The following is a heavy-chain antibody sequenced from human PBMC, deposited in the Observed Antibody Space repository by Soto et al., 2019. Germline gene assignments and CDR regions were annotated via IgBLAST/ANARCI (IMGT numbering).Heavy chain of an antibody. V-gene: IGHV1-69*06. CDR3: ARVLGSGYYTYYYGMDV. J-gene: IGHJ6*02. D-gene: IGHD3-3*01. CDR1: GGTFSSYA. CDR2: IIPIFGTA. Sequence: EASVKVSWKASGGTFSSYAISWVRQAPGQGLEWMGGIIPIFGTANYAQKFQGRVTITADKSTSTAYMELSSLRSEDTAVYYCARVLGSGYYTYYYGMDVWGQGTTVTVSS.